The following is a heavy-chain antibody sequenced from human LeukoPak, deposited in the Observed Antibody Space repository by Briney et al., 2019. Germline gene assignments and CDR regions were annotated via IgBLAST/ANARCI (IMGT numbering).Heavy chain of an antibody. J-gene: IGHJ4*02. CDR3: ARGYGDYYFDF. D-gene: IGHD4-17*01. CDR1: GGSISSYY. V-gene: IGHV4-59*01. Sequence: PSGTLSLTCTVSGGSISSYYWSWIRQPPGKGLEWIGYIYYSGSTNYNPSLKSRVTISVDTSKNQFSLKLSSVTAADTAVYYCARGYGDYYFDFWGQGTLVTVSS. CDR2: IYYSGST.